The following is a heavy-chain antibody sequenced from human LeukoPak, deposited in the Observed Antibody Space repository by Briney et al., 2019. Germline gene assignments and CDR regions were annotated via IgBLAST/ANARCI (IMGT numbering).Heavy chain of an antibody. CDR3: AREVAGILGGYFDL. D-gene: IGHD6-19*01. J-gene: IGHJ2*01. CDR1: GYTFTGYY. V-gene: IGHV1-2*02. Sequence: ASVKVSCKASGYTFTGYYMHWVRQAPGQGLEWMGWINPNSGDTNYAQKLQGRVIMTTDTSTSTAYMELRSLRSDDTAVYYCAREVAGILGGYFDLGGRGPLVTVSS. CDR2: INPNSGDT.